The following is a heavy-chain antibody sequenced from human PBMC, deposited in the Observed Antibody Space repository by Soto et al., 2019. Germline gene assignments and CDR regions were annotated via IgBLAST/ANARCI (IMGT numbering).Heavy chain of an antibody. V-gene: IGHV1-69*12. CDR2: SIPIFGTA. Sequence: QVQLVQSGAEVKKPGSSVKVSCKASGGTFSSYAISWVRQAPGQGLEWMGGSIPIFGTANYAQKFQGRVTITADESSSTAYMELSSLRSEDTAVYYCAREVVVAATGWFDPWGQGTLVTVSS. J-gene: IGHJ5*02. CDR1: GGTFSSYA. D-gene: IGHD2-15*01. CDR3: AREVVVAATGWFDP.